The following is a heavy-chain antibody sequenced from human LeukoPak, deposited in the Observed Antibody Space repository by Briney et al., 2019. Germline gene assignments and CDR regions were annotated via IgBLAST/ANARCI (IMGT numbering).Heavy chain of an antibody. CDR1: GGSISSSNW. Sequence: PSGTLSLTCAVSGGSISSSNWWSWVRQPPGKGLEWIGEIYHSGSTNYNPSLKSRVTISVDKSKNQFSLKLSSVTAADTAVYYCARGGRYYHGSSGPPRGWFDPWGQGTLVTVSS. J-gene: IGHJ5*02. CDR3: ARGGRYYHGSSGPPRGWFDP. V-gene: IGHV4-4*02. CDR2: IYHSGST. D-gene: IGHD3-22*01.